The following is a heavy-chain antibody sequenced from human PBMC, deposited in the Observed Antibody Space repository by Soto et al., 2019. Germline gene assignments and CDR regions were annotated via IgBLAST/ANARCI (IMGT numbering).Heavy chain of an antibody. CDR3: ARGVVGASDFDY. D-gene: IGHD1-26*01. CDR2: INAGNGNT. J-gene: IGHJ4*02. Sequence: ASVKVSCKASGYTFTSYAMHWVRQAPGQRLEWMGWINAGNGNTKYSQKFQGRVTITRDTSASTAYMELSSLRSEDTAVYYCARGVVGASDFDYWGGGTLVTVSS. V-gene: IGHV1-3*01. CDR1: GYTFTSYA.